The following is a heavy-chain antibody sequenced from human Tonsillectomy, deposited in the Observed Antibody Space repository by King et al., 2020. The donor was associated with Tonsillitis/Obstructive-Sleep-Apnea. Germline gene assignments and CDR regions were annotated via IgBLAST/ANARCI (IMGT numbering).Heavy chain of an antibody. CDR3: AKSGASIVVRSHFDY. Sequence: QLVQSGGGVVQPGRSLRLSCAASGFTFSSYGMHWVRQATGKGLEWVAVISYDGSNKYYADSVKGRFTISRDNSKNTLYLQMNSLRAEDTAVYYCAKSGASIVVRSHFDYWGQGTLVTVSS. CDR2: ISYDGSNK. J-gene: IGHJ4*02. CDR1: GFTFSSYG. V-gene: IGHV3-30*18. D-gene: IGHD3-22*01.